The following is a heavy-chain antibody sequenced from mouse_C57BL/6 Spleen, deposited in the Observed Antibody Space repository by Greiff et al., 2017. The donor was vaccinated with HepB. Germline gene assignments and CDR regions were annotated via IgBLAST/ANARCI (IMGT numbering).Heavy chain of an antibody. CDR3: ARSGANRDYFDY. CDR1: GYAFSSYW. V-gene: IGHV1-80*01. CDR2: INPGSGGT. J-gene: IGHJ2*01. D-gene: IGHD4-1*01. Sequence: QVQLQQSGAELVKPGASVKISCKASGYAFSSYWMNWVKQRPGKGLEWIGVINPGSGGTNYNEKFKGKATLTADKSSSTAYMQLSSLTSEDSAVYFCARSGANRDYFDYWGQGTTLTVSS.